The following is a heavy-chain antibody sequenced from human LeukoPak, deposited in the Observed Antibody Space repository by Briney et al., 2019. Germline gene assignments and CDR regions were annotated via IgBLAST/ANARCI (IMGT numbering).Heavy chain of an antibody. V-gene: IGHV4-34*01. D-gene: IGHD4-23*01. CDR1: GGSFSGYY. CDR2: INHSGST. CDR3: ARYRRTTVVTPSRGAGNWFDP. J-gene: IGHJ5*02. Sequence: PSETLSLTCAVYGGSFSGYYWSWIRQPPGKGLEWIGEINHSGSTNYNPSLKSRVTISVDTSKNQFSLKLSSVTAADTAVYYCARYRRTTVVTPSRGAGNWFDPWGQGTLVTVSS.